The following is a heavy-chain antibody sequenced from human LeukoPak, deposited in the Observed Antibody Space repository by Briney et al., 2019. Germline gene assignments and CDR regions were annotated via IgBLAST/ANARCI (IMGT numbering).Heavy chain of an antibody. Sequence: GGSLRLSCAASGFIVSSNYMSWVRQAPGKGLEWVSVIYSGGSTYYSDSVKGRFTISRDNSKNTLYLQMNSLRAEDTAVYYCAREAGYSSSWSGNDAFDIWGQGTMVTVSS. J-gene: IGHJ3*02. D-gene: IGHD6-13*01. CDR1: GFIVSSNY. CDR2: IYSGGST. V-gene: IGHV3-66*01. CDR3: AREAGYSSSWSGNDAFDI.